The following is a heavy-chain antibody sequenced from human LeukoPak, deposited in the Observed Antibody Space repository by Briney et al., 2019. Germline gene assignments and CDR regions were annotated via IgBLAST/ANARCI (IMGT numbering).Heavy chain of an antibody. CDR3: ARVAGATYAFDI. CDR2: ISAYNGNT. J-gene: IGHJ3*02. D-gene: IGHD1-26*01. V-gene: IGHV1-18*01. CDR1: GGTFSSYA. Sequence: ASVKVSCKASGGTFSSYAISWVRQAPGQGLEWMGWISAYNGNTNYAQKLQGRVTMTTDTSTSTAYMELRSLRSDDTAVYYCARVAGATYAFDIWGQGTMATVSS.